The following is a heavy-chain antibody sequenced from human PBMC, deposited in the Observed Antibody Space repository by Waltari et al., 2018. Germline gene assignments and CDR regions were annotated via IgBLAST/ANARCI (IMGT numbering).Heavy chain of an antibody. Sequence: QVQLVQSGAEVKKPGSSVKVSCKASGGTFSSYAISWVRQAPGQGLEWMGGIIPIFGTANYAQKFQGRGTITADESTSTAYMELSSLRSEDTAVYYCASHGYCSSTSCYRSTSYYYYGMDVWGQGTTVTVSS. J-gene: IGHJ6*02. CDR3: ASHGYCSSTSCYRSTSYYYYGMDV. D-gene: IGHD2-2*01. V-gene: IGHV1-69*01. CDR2: IIPIFGTA. CDR1: GGTFSSYA.